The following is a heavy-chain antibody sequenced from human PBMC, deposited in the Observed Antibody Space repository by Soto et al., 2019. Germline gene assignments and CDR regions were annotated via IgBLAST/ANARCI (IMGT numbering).Heavy chain of an antibody. V-gene: IGHV3-33*01. CDR3: ARDDYCGGDCYSGEGAFDI. CDR1: GFSFSSYG. Sequence: QVQLVESGGGVVQPGRSLRLSCAASGFSFSSYGMHWVRQAPGKGLEWVAIIWYDGSNKYYAGSVKGRFTISRDNSKKTMYLQMSSLRAEDTAVYYCARDDYCGGDCYSGEGAFDIWGQGTMVTVSS. D-gene: IGHD2-21*02. J-gene: IGHJ3*02. CDR2: IWYDGSNK.